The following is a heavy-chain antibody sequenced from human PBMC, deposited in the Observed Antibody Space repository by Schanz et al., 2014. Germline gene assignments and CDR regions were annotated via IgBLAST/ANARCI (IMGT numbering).Heavy chain of an antibody. CDR1: GFIFNDYY. CDR2: ISRDGTTS. J-gene: IGHJ4*02. CDR3: MAMGRNTSHYFDH. V-gene: IGHV3-11*01. D-gene: IGHD1-1*01. Sequence: QVQLVESGGGLVKPGGSLRLSCAASGFIFNDYYMNWIRQAPGKGLEWLSYISRDGTTSYYADSVKGRFTISRDNAKNSLYLQMNSLRAEDTAVYYCMAMGRNTSHYFDHWGQGTLVTVSS.